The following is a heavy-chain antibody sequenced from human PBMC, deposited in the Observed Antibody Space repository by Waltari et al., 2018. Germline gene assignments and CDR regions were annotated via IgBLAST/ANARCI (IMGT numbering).Heavy chain of an antibody. J-gene: IGHJ6*03. Sequence: QVQLQQWGAGLLKPSETLSLTCAVSGGSFSGYYWSWIRQPPGKGLEWIGEINHSGSTKCNQSLKSRVTMSVDTSKNQVSLKLSSVTAADTAVYYCARDRFLYYYYYYMDVWGKGTTVTVSS. CDR3: ARDRFLYYYYYYMDV. V-gene: IGHV4-34*01. CDR2: INHSGST. D-gene: IGHD3-16*01. CDR1: GGSFSGYY.